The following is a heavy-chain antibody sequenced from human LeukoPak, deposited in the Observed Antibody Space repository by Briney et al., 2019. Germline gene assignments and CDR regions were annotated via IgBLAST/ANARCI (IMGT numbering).Heavy chain of an antibody. CDR1: GGSFSGYY. V-gene: IGHV4-34*01. CDR2: INHSGST. J-gene: IGHJ6*03. CDR3: ARDKRSGYPNYYYYYMDV. Sequence: PSETLSLTCAVYGGSFSGYYWSWIRQPPGKGLEWIGEINHSGSTNYNPSLKSRVTISVDTSKNQFSLKLSSVTAADTAVYYCARDKRSGYPNYYYYYMDVWGKGTTVTVSS. D-gene: IGHD3-3*01.